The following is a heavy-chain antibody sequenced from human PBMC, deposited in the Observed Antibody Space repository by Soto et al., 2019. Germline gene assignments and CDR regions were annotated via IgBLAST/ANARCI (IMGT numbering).Heavy chain of an antibody. Sequence: QVQLVESGGGVVQPGRSLRLSCAASGFTFSSYGMHWVRQAPGKGLEWVAVISYDGSNKYYADSVKGRFTISRDNSKNTLDLQMNSLRAEDTAVYYCASLATKTKYSGSDVDYWGQGTLVTVSS. CDR3: ASLATKTKYSGSDVDY. CDR1: GFTFSSYG. V-gene: IGHV3-30*03. D-gene: IGHD1-26*01. CDR2: ISYDGSNK. J-gene: IGHJ4*02.